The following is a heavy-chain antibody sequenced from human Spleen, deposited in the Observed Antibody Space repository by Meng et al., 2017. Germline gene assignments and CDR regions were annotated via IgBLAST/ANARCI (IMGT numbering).Heavy chain of an antibody. CDR1: GFTFSSYA. CDR3: ARVGSGWYY. Sequence: GESLKISCAASGFTFSSYAMSWVRQAPGKGLEWVSAISGSGGSTYYADSVKGRFTISRDNSKNTLYLQMNSLRAEDTAVYYCARVGSGWYYWGQGTLVTVSS. D-gene: IGHD6-19*01. V-gene: IGHV3-23*01. J-gene: IGHJ4*02. CDR2: ISGSGGST.